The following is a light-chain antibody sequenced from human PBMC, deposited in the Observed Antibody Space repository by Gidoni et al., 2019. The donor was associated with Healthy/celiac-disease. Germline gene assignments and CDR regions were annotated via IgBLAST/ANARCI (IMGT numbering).Light chain of an antibody. V-gene: IGKV3-15*01. J-gene: IGKJ2*01. CDR3: QQYNNWPPFWT. CDR1: QSVSSN. CDR2: GAS. Sequence: EIVMTPSPATLSVSPGERATLSCRASQSVSSNLAWYQQKPGQAPRLLIYGASTRATGIPARFSGSGSGTEFTLTISSLQSEDFAVYCCQQYNNWPPFWTFXQXTKLEIK.